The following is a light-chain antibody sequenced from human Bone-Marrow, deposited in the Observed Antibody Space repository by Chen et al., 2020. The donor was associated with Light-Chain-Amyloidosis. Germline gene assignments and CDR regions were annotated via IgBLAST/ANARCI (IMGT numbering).Light chain of an antibody. V-gene: IGKV4-1*01. Sequence: DIVMTQSPDSLAVSLGGRATINCKSSQSVLYSSNNKNYLAWYQQKPGQPPKLLIYWASTRESGVPDRFSGSGSGTDFTLTISSLQAEDVAVYYCQQYRTFGQGTKVEIK. CDR2: WAS. CDR3: QQYRT. CDR1: QSVLYSSNNKNY. J-gene: IGKJ1*01.